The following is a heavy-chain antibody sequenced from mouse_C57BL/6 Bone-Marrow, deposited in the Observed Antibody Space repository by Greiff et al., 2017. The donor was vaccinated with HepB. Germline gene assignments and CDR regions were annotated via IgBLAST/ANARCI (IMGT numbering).Heavy chain of an antibody. J-gene: IGHJ3*01. D-gene: IGHD3-3*01. V-gene: IGHV5-6-3*01. Sequence: DVMLVESGGGLVQPGGSLKLSCAASGFTFSLYGMSWVRQTPDKRLELVASINSNDGTTYYADTIKGRFTITRDNAKNTLYLQMSSLNSEDTAIYYCARRDLFVYWGQGTLVTVSA. CDR3: ARRDLFVY. CDR1: GFTFSLYG. CDR2: INSNDGTT.